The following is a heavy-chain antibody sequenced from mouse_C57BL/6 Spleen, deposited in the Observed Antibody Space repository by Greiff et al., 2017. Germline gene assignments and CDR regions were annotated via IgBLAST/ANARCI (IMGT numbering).Heavy chain of an antibody. CDR2: IDPNSGGT. V-gene: IGHV1-72*01. D-gene: IGHD2-4*01. CDR1: GYTFTSYW. CDR3: ARRNYDDAYFGV. J-gene: IGHJ1*03. Sequence: QVQLKQPGAELVKPGASVKLSCKASGYTFTSYWMHWVKQRPGRGLEWIGRIDPNSGGTKYNQKFKSKATLTVDKPSSTAYMQLSSLTSEDSAVYYCARRNYDDAYFGVWGTGATVTASS.